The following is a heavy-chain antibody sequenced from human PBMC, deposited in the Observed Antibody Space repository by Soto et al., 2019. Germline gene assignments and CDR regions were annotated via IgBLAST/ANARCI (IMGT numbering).Heavy chain of an antibody. V-gene: IGHV4-34*01. CDR3: ARGRSLPLFYYYYGMDV. CDR1: GGSFSGYY. D-gene: IGHD3-16*02. CDR2: INHSGST. J-gene: IGHJ6*02. Sequence: AETLSLTCAVYGGSFSGYYWSWIRQPPGKGLEWIGEINHSGSTNYNPSLKSRVTISVDTSKNQFSLKLSSVTAADTAVYYCARGRSLPLFYYYYGMDVWGQGTTVTVSS.